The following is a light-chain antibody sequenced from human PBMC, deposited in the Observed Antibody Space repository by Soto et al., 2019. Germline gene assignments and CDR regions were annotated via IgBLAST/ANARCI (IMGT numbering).Light chain of an antibody. CDR3: QQYGSSPFT. V-gene: IGKV3-20*01. Sequence: VLTQSPGSLSLSPGERATLSCRASERVGSSYLAWYQQKPGQAPRLLIDGASSRATGIPDRFSGSGSGTDFTLPISTLESEDFAVYYSQQYGSSPFTFGPGTKVD. J-gene: IGKJ3*01. CDR2: GAS. CDR1: ERVGSSY.